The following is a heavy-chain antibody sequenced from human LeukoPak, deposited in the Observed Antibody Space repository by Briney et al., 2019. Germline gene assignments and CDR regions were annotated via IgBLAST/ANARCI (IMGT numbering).Heavy chain of an antibody. J-gene: IGHJ4*02. D-gene: IGHD3-9*01. CDR2: MNPNSGNT. CDR1: GYTFSSYD. Sequence: GASVKVSCKASGYTFSSYDINWVRQATGQGLEWMGWMNPNSGNTGYAQKFQGRVTMTRNTSISTAYMELSSLRSEDTAVYYCARVYRGYFDWRYFDYWGQGTLVTVSS. V-gene: IGHV1-8*01. CDR3: ARVYRGYFDWRYFDY.